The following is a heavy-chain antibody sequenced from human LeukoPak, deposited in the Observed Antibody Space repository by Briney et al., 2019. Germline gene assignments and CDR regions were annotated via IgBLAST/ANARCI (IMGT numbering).Heavy chain of an antibody. V-gene: IGHV4-59*01. CDR1: GGSISSYY. Sequence: PSETLSLTCTVSGGSISSYYWSWIRQPPGKGLEWIGYIYYSGSTNYNPSLKSRVTISVDTSKNQFSLKLSSVTAADTAVYYCARELGIAARSHYYYYMDVWGKGTTVTVSS. D-gene: IGHD6-6*01. J-gene: IGHJ6*03. CDR2: IYYSGST. CDR3: ARELGIAARSHYYYYMDV.